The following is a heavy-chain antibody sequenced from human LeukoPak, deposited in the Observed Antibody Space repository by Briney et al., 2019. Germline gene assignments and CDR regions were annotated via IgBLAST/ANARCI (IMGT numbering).Heavy chain of an antibody. CDR2: MNPNSGNT. V-gene: IGHV1-8*01. D-gene: IGHD6-25*01. Sequence: ASVKVSCKASGYTFTSYDINWVRQATGQGLEWMGWMNPNSGNTGYAQKFQGRVTMTRNTSISTAYMELSSLGSEDTAVYYCARGPGYSSDLILSYMDVWGKGTTVTVSS. CDR3: ARGPGYSSDLILSYMDV. CDR1: GYTFTSYD. J-gene: IGHJ6*03.